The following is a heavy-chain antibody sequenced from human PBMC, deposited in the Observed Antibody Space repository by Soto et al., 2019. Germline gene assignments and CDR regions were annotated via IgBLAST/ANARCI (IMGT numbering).Heavy chain of an antibody. D-gene: IGHD2-2*01. CDR3: ATPSRVGRYQLPYYYYYYGMDV. J-gene: IGHJ6*02. V-gene: IGHV4-30-4*01. CDR2: IYYSGST. Sequence: SETLSLTCTVSGGSISSGDYYWSWIRQPPGKGLEWIGYIYYSGSTYYNPSLKSRVTISVDTSKNQFSLKLSSVTAADTAVYYCATPSRVGRYQLPYYYYYYGMDVWGQGTTVTVSS. CDR1: GGSISSGDYY.